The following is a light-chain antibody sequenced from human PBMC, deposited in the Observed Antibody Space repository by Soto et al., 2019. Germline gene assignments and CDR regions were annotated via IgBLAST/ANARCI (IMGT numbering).Light chain of an antibody. CDR2: EVS. CDR1: SSDFGDYDS. CDR3: SSYTSSSTSWV. Sequence: QSVLTQPASVSGSPGQSITISCTGTSSDFGDYDSVSWYQQHPGKAPKLMIYEVSNRPSGVSNRFSGSKSGNTASLTISGLQSEDESDYYCSSYTSSSTSWVFGGGTKLTVL. V-gene: IGLV2-14*01. J-gene: IGLJ3*02.